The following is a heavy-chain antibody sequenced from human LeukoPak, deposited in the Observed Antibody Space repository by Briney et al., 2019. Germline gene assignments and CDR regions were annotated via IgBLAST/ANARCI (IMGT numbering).Heavy chain of an antibody. D-gene: IGHD1-26*01. CDR3: ARDEGSVAIGGAKYYFDH. J-gene: IGHJ4*02. CDR1: GFTFSSYS. CDR2: ISSSGSYI. Sequence: GGSLRLSCAASGFTFSSYSMNWVRQAPGKGLEWVSSISSSGSYIYYADSVKGRFTISRDNAKNSLYLQMNSLSAGGTAGYYCARDEGSVAIGGAKYYFDHWGQGTLVTVSS. V-gene: IGHV3-21*01.